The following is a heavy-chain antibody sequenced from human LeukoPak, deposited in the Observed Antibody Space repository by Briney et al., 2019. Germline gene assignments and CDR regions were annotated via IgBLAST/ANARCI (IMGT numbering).Heavy chain of an antibody. J-gene: IGHJ5*01. D-gene: IGHD2-2*02. CDR2: INPNIGGT. V-gene: IGHV1-2*02. CDR1: GYTFTDYS. Sequence: ASVKVSCKASGYTFTDYSMNWVRQAPGQGLEWMAWINPNIGGTNSAQKFQGRVTMTRDTSISTAYMELSRLRSDDTAVYYCARRYCSSTSCYTNWFDPWGQGTLVTVSS. CDR3: ARRYCSSTSCYTNWFDP.